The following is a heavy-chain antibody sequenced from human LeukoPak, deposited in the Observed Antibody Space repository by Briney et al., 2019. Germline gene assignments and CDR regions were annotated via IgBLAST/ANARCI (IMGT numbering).Heavy chain of an antibody. J-gene: IGHJ3*02. Sequence: SETLSLTCTVSGGSVSSGTYYWSWIRQPPGKGLEWIGYIYYSGSTNYNPSLKSRVTISVDTSKNQCSLKLSPVTTADTAVYYCTRSTNLEAFDIWGQGTMVTVSS. CDR3: TRSTNLEAFDI. D-gene: IGHD2-8*01. V-gene: IGHV4-61*01. CDR1: GGSVSSGTYY. CDR2: IYYSGST.